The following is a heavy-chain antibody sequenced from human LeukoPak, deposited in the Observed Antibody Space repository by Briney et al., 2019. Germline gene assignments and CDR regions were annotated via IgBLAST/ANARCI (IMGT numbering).Heavy chain of an antibody. CDR2: IYSGGST. Sequence: GGSLRLSCAASGFTVSSNYMSWVRQAPGKGLEWVSVIYSGGSTYCADSVKGRFTISRDNSKNTLYLQMNSLRAEDTAVYYCASLWLAAATSFDYWGQGTLVTVSS. V-gene: IGHV3-66*01. D-gene: IGHD2-15*01. CDR1: GFTVSSNY. CDR3: ASLWLAAATSFDY. J-gene: IGHJ4*02.